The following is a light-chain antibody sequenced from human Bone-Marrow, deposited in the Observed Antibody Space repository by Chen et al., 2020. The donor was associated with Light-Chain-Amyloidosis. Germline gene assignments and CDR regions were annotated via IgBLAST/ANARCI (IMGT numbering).Light chain of an antibody. Sequence: SYELTQPPSVSVSPGHTARITSSGDDLPTNYAYWYQQKPGQAPVLVIHRDTERPSGIAERFSGCSSGTTVTLTISGVQAEDEADYHCQSADSSGTYEVIFGGGTKLTVL. J-gene: IGLJ2*01. CDR2: RDT. V-gene: IGLV3-25*03. CDR3: QSADSSGTYEVI. CDR1: DLPTNY.